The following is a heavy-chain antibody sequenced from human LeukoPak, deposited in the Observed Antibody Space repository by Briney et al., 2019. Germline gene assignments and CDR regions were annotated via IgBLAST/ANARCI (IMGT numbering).Heavy chain of an antibody. D-gene: IGHD3-10*01. J-gene: IGHJ4*02. V-gene: IGHV3-30*09. CDR2: ISYDGSNN. Sequence: PGRSLRLSCAASGFTFSSYAMHWVRQAPGKGLEWVAVISYDGSNNYYADSVKGRFAISRDNSKNTLYLQMNSLRAEDTAVYYCAKDSWFGSFSGFSNFDFWGQGTLVTVSS. CDR3: AKDSWFGSFSGFSNFDF. CDR1: GFTFSSYA.